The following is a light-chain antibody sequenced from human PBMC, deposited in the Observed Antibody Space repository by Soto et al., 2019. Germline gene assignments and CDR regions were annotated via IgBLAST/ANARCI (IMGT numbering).Light chain of an antibody. V-gene: IGLV2-14*01. Sequence: QSVLTQPASVSGSPGQSITISCTGSSSNVGGYNYVSWYQQHPRKAPKVMIYEVSDRPSGVSDRFSGSKSGNTASLTISGLQDEDEADYYCSSFTTSNTLVFGTGTKLTVL. J-gene: IGLJ1*01. CDR2: EVS. CDR3: SSFTTSNTLV. CDR1: SSNVGGYNY.